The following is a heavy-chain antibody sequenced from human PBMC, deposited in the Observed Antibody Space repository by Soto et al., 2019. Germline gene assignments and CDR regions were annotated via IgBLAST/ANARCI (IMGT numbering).Heavy chain of an antibody. CDR1: GRTFSSYA. CDR3: ARDRLMITCGGVGDGRWFAFDI. CDR2: IIPIFGTA. J-gene: IGHJ3*02. Sequence: QVQLVQSGAEVKKPGSSVKISCKASGRTFSSYAISRVRQAPGQGLEWMGGIIPIFGTANYAQKFQGRVTITADESTSTAYMELSSLRSEDTAVYYCARDRLMITCGGVGDGRWFAFDIWGQGTMVTFAS. D-gene: IGHD3-16*01. V-gene: IGHV1-69*12.